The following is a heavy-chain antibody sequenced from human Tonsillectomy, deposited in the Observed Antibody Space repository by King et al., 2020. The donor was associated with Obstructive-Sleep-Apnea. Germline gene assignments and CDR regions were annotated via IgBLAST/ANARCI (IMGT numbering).Heavy chain of an antibody. J-gene: IGHJ4*02. CDR3: ARALNEGSGTYCNGVVDY. V-gene: IGHV1-18*01. D-gene: IGHD3-10*01. Sequence: QLVQSGAEVKKPGASVKVSCKASGYTFTSYGISWVRQAPGPGLEWMGWISTYNGNTNYAQKLQGRVTMTTDTPSSTAYMVLRGLRSDDTAVYYCARALNEGSGTYCNGVVDYWGQGTLVTVSS. CDR1: GYTFTSYG. CDR2: ISTYNGNT.